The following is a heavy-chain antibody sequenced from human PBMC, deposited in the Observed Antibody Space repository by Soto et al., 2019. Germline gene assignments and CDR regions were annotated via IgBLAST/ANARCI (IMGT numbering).Heavy chain of an antibody. D-gene: IGHD5-18*01. V-gene: IGHV1-46*01. Sequence: GASVKVSCKASGYTFTSYYMHCVRQAPGQGLEWMGIINPSGGSTSYAQKFQGRVTMTRDTSTSTVYMELSSLRSEDTAVYYCARGSLDTAMVVYYYYGMDVWGQGTTVTVSS. CDR2: INPSGGST. J-gene: IGHJ6*02. CDR1: GYTFTSYY. CDR3: ARGSLDTAMVVYYYYGMDV.